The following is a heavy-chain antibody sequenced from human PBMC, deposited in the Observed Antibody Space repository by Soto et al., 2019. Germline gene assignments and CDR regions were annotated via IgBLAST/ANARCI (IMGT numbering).Heavy chain of an antibody. J-gene: IGHJ4*02. CDR1: GDTFTSYY. D-gene: IGHD2-15*01. Sequence: QVQLVKSGAEVKKPGAAVKISCKSSGDTFTSYYMHWVRQAPGQGLEWMGIINPSGDTSYAQKFQGRVTMTRDTSKRTVYMERRSLRSKHTAVYYCATVYCSGGGCSGNDYWGPGTLVTGSS. V-gene: IGHV1-46*01. CDR3: ATVYCSGGGCSGNDY. CDR2: INPSGDT.